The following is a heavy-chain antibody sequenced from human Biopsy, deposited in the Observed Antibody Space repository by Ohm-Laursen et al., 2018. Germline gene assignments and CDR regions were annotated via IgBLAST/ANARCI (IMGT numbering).Heavy chain of an antibody. D-gene: IGHD1-1*01. CDR1: GYTLTELS. Sequence: EASANASCKVSGYTLTELSMHWVRQAPGKGLEWMGGFAPENGKTVYAQNFQARVSMTEDTSTDTAYMELRSLRSEDTAVYYCAAGINVWNVNYWGQGTQVTVSS. CDR3: AAGINVWNVNY. V-gene: IGHV1-24*01. CDR2: FAPENGKT. J-gene: IGHJ4*02.